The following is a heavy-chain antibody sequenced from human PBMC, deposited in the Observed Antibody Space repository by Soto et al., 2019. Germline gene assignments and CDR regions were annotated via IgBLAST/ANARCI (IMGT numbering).Heavy chain of an antibody. CDR1: GYSFTSYW. D-gene: IGHD4-4*01. CDR2: IYPGDSDT. J-gene: IGHJ6*02. Sequence: GESLKISCKGSGYSFTSYWIGWVRQMTGKGLEWLGIIYPGDSDTRYSPSFQGQVTISADKSISTAYLQWSSLKASDTAMYSCARHRFATTVNNRHYYGMDVWGQGTTVTVSS. CDR3: ARHRFATTVNNRHYYGMDV. V-gene: IGHV5-51*01.